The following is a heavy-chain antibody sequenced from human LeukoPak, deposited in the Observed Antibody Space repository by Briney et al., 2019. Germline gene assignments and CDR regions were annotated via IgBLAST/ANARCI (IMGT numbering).Heavy chain of an antibody. CDR3: AKDYTNSWYYYDY. Sequence: PGRSLRLSCTASGCTFSNYGMHRVRQAPGKGLEWVAGINWNGGSRGYADSVKGRFTISRDNAKNSLYLQMNSLRDEDTALYYCAKDYTNSWYYYDYWGQGTLVTVSS. J-gene: IGHJ4*02. CDR2: INWNGGSR. D-gene: IGHD6-13*01. V-gene: IGHV3-20*04. CDR1: GCTFSNYG.